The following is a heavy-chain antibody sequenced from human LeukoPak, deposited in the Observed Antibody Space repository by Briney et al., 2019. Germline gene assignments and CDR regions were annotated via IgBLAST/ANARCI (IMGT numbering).Heavy chain of an antibody. J-gene: IGHJ3*02. CDR3: AGALFHFDSSGYDMDGYDI. V-gene: IGHV1-69*05. CDR2: TTPIFGSA. Sequence: SVKVSCKASGGTFSNYALSWVRQAPGKGLEWMGGTTPIFGSAEYAQNFQGRVTVTTDESTSTAYMEMSSLRSDDTAVYYCAGALFHFDSSGYDMDGYDIWAKGQWSPSLQ. CDR1: GGTFSNYA. D-gene: IGHD3-22*01.